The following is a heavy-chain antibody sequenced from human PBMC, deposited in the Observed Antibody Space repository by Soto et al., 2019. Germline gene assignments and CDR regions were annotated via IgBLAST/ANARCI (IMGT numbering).Heavy chain of an antibody. Sequence: PSETLSLTCTVSGASISSGDSFWSWIRQPPGKGLEWIAYIYSSGSTYYNPSLKRRVAISIDTSKNQFSLNLSSLTAADTAVYYCASLNLSFDPWGQGTPVTVSS. CDR1: GASISSGDSF. V-gene: IGHV4-30-4*01. J-gene: IGHJ5*02. CDR2: IYSSGST. CDR3: ASLNLSFDP.